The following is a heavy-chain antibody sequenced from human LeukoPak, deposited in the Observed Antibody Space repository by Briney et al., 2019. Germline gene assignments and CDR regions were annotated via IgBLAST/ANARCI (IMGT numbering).Heavy chain of an antibody. V-gene: IGHV1-46*01. Sequence: ALVKVSCKASGYTFTSYYMHWVRQAPGEGLEWMGIINPSGGSTSYAQKFQGRVTMTRDTSTSTVYMEPSSLRSEDTAVYYCARVFNSSGYGYWGQGTLVTVSS. CDR1: GYTFTSYY. D-gene: IGHD3-22*01. J-gene: IGHJ4*02. CDR3: ARVFNSSGYGY. CDR2: INPSGGST.